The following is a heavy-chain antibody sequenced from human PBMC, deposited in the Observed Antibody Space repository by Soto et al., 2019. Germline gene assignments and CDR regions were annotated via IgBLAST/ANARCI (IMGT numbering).Heavy chain of an antibody. CDR1: TFTLSTYG. V-gene: IGHV3-30*03. J-gene: IGHJ6*02. CDR3: ARGAEYQVLSRDYFYGMDV. Sequence: QVQLVESGGGVVQPGRSLRLSCAASTFTLSTYGMHWVRQAPGKGLEWVAVISYDENNKYYADSVKGRFTISRDNSRNTLSLQMNSLTTEDTAVYYCARGAEYQVLSRDYFYGMDVWGQGIMVTVSS. D-gene: IGHD2-2*01. CDR2: ISYDENNK.